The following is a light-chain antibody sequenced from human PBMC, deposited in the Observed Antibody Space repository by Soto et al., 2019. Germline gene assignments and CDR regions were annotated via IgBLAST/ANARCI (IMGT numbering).Light chain of an antibody. J-gene: IGKJ4*01. Sequence: EIVLTQSPGTLSLSPGERATLSCRASQSVSSSYLAWYQQKPGRAPRLLIYGASSRATGIPDRFSGSGSGTDFTLTISRLEPEDFAVYYCQQYGSSPLTFGGGTK. CDR1: QSVSSSY. CDR3: QQYGSSPLT. CDR2: GAS. V-gene: IGKV3-20*01.